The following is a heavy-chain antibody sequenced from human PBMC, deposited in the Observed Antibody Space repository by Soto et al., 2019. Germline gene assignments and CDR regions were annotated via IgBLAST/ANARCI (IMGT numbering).Heavy chain of an antibody. D-gene: IGHD4-4*01. CDR1: GFTFSDHY. CDR3: ARGDDYNDGVYASDI. CDR2: TSDKANSYTT. Sequence: EVQMVESGGGLVQPGGSLRLSCVASGFTFSDHYMDWVRQAPGRGLEWVGRTSDKANSYTTEYAASVKGRFTISRDDSKNSLYLQMNSLKTEDTAVYYCARGDDYNDGVYASDIWGQGTMVTVSS. V-gene: IGHV3-72*01. J-gene: IGHJ3*02.